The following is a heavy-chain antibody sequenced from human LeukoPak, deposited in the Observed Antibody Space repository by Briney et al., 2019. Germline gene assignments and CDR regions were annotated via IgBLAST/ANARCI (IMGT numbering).Heavy chain of an antibody. Sequence: GGSLRLSCAASGFTVSSNYMSWVRQAPGKGLGWVAFLRSDTNSEHYAVSVKGRFAISRDTSKDTLNLQMRSLRVEDTALYYCARGLRQAGLAPLEFWGQGTQVIVSS. CDR2: LRSDTNSE. V-gene: IGHV3-30*02. CDR3: ARGLRQAGLAPLEF. D-gene: IGHD3-10*01. CDR1: GFTVSSNY. J-gene: IGHJ4*02.